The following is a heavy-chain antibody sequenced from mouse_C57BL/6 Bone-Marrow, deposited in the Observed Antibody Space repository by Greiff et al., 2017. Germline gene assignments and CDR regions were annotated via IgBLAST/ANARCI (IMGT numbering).Heavy chain of an antibody. CDR3: ARSLIYYYGTYAMDY. Sequence: VQLQQPGAELVKPGASVKLSCKASGYTFTSYWMQWVKQRPGQGLAWIGEIDPSDSYTNYNQKFKGKATLTVDTSSSTAYMQLSSLTAEDAAVYYCARSLIYYYGTYAMDYWGQGTSVTVSS. CDR2: IDPSDSYT. V-gene: IGHV1-50*01. J-gene: IGHJ4*01. CDR1: GYTFTSYW. D-gene: IGHD1-1*01.